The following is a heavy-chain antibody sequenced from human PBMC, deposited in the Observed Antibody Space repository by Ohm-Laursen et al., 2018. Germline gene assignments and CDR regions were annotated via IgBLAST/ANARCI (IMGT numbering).Heavy chain of an antibody. Sequence: SLRLSCSASEFTFSTYWMTWVRQAPGKGLEWAASIKEDGSEKYYLDSVKGRFTISRDNAKNSLYLQMNSLRAEDTALYYCAKGSGSDAFDIWGQGTMVTVSS. V-gene: IGHV3-7*03. CDR1: EFTFSTYW. J-gene: IGHJ3*02. D-gene: IGHD3-3*01. CDR2: IKEDGSEK. CDR3: AKGSGSDAFDI.